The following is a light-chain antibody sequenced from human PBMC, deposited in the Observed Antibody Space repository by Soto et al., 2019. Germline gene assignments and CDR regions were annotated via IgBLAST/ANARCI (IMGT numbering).Light chain of an antibody. J-gene: IGLJ2*01. V-gene: IGLV4-69*01. CDR3: QTWGSGTVV. CDR2: LNSDGSH. Sequence: QLVLTQSPSASASLGASVTLTCTLSSGHSSYAIAWHQQQPEQGPRYLMKLNSDGSHSKGDGIPDRFSGSSSGAERYLTILSLESEDEADYYCQTWGSGTVVFGGGTKVTVL. CDR1: SGHSSYA.